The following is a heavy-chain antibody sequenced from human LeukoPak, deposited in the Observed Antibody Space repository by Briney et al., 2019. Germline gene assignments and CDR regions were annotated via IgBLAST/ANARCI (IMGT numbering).Heavy chain of an antibody. J-gene: IGHJ3*02. CDR3: AGSGTAVADDAFDI. V-gene: IGHV3-53*01. Sequence: GGSLRLXCAASGFTVSSNYMSWVRQAPGKGLEWVSVIYSGGSTYYADSVKGRFTISRDNSKNTLYLQMNSLRAEDTAVYYCAGSGTAVADDAFDIWGQGTMVTVSS. D-gene: IGHD6-19*01. CDR1: GFTVSSNY. CDR2: IYSGGST.